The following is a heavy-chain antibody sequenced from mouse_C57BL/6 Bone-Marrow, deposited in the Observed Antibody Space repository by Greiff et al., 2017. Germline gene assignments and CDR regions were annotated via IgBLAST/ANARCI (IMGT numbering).Heavy chain of an antibody. Sequence: VQLQQSGAELVKPGASVKISCKASGYAFSSYWMNWVKQRPGKGLEWIGQIYPGDGDTNYNGKFKGKATLTADKSSSPAYMQLSSLTSEDSAVYFCARWNWDVYFDYWGQGTTLTVSS. V-gene: IGHV1-80*01. D-gene: IGHD4-1*01. CDR2: IYPGDGDT. J-gene: IGHJ2*01. CDR3: ARWNWDVYFDY. CDR1: GYAFSSYW.